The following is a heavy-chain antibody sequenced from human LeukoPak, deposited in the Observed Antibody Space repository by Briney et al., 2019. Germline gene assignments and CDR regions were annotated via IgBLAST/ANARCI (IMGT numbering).Heavy chain of an antibody. D-gene: IGHD1-7*01. V-gene: IGHV3-20*03. Sequence: GGSLRLSSAASGFTFDDYGMIWVRQAPGKGLEWVTGINWNGGSTGYADSVKGRFTISRDNAKNSLYLQMNSLRAEDTALYYCARVEDWNYDYWGQGTLVTVSS. CDR1: GFTFDDYG. J-gene: IGHJ4*02. CDR2: INWNGGST. CDR3: ARVEDWNYDY.